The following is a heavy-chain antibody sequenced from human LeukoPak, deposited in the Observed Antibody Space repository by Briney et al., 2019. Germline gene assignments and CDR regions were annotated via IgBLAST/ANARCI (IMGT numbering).Heavy chain of an antibody. J-gene: IGHJ5*02. CDR1: GYTLTELS. V-gene: IGHV1-24*01. D-gene: IGHD2-15*01. CDR3: AIGTGYCSGGSCYRWFDP. Sequence: ASVKVSCKVSGYTLTELSMHWVRQAPGKGLEWMGGFDPEDGETIYAQKFQGRVTMTEDTSTDTAYMELSSLRSEDTAVYYCAIGTGYCSGGSCYRWFDPWGQGTLVTVSS. CDR2: FDPEDGET.